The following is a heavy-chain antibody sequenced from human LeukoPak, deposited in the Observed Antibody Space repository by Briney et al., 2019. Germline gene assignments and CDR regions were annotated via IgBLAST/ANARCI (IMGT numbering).Heavy chain of an antibody. Sequence: SETLPLTCAVYGGSFSGYYWSWIRQPPGKGLEWIGEINHSGSTNYNPSLKSRVTISVDTSKNQFPLKLSSVTAADTAVYYCARGHKYDSDYWGQGTLVTVSS. J-gene: IGHJ4*02. CDR2: INHSGST. CDR1: GGSFSGYY. V-gene: IGHV4-34*01. D-gene: IGHD3-3*01. CDR3: ARGHKYDSDY.